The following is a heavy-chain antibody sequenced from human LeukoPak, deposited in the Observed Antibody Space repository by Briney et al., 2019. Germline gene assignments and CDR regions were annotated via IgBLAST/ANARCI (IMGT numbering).Heavy chain of an antibody. J-gene: IGHJ4*02. CDR2: ISGSGGST. CDR3: AKVGFLSYYFDY. Sequence: RSGGSLRLSCAASGFTFSSYAMSWVRQAPGKGLEWVSAISGSGGSTYYADSVKGRFTISRDNSKNTLYLQMNSLRAEDTAVYYCAKVGFLSYYFDYWGQGTLVTVSS. D-gene: IGHD3-3*02. V-gene: IGHV3-23*01. CDR1: GFTFSSYA.